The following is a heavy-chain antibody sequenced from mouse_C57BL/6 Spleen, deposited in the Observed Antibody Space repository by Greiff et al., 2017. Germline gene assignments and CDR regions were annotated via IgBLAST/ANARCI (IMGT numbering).Heavy chain of an antibody. CDR2: IWSGGST. V-gene: IGHV2-2*01. D-gene: IGHD2-1*01. CDR1: GFSLTSYG. Sequence: VKLLESGPGLVQPSQSLSITCTVSGFSLTSYGVHWVRQSPGKGLEWLGVIWSGGSTDYNAAFISRLSISKDNSKSQVFFKMNSLQADDTAIYYCARSGNYDGGAMDYWGQGTSVTVSS. CDR3: ARSGNYDGGAMDY. J-gene: IGHJ4*01.